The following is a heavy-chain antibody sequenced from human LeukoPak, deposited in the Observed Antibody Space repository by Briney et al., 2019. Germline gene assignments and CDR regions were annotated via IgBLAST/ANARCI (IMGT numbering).Heavy chain of an antibody. Sequence: PGGSLRLSCAASGFTFSYYSMSWVRPAPGKGLEWASSIRGTSKYIYYGDSVKGRFTVSRDNANNSLYLQMDSVRADDTAVYYCATEGLPSVIGVYCWGQGTLVTVSA. CDR2: IRGTSKYI. CDR1: GFTFSYYS. D-gene: IGHD5/OR15-5a*01. V-gene: IGHV3-21*01. CDR3: ATEGLPSVIGVYC. J-gene: IGHJ4*02.